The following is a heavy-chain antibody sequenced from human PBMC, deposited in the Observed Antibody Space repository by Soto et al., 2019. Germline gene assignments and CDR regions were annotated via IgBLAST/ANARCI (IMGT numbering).Heavy chain of an antibody. CDR1: GFHFSSFA. CDR2: IRGSGGST. D-gene: IGHD1-26*01. Sequence: PGGSLRLSGAASGFHFSSFAMRRVRQAPGKGLEWVSVIRGSGGSTYSADCVKRRFTISRDNSKNTLYLQMNSLRAEDTALYYCAKTRESGIYFYFDSWGQGALVTVSS. V-gene: IGHV3-23*01. CDR3: AKTRESGIYFYFDS. J-gene: IGHJ4*02.